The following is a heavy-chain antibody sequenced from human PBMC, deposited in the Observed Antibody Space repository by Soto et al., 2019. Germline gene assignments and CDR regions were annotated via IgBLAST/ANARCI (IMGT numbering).Heavy chain of an antibody. CDR3: ARARETEYSRSIFFDY. J-gene: IGHJ4*01. CDR1: GLTVSRTQ. V-gene: IGHV3-53*01. Sequence: PGGSLRLSCAVSGLTVSRTQMSWVRQAPGKALQWVSVIYSAGSTYYANAVKGRFTISRDISENKIFLTSNGLTVDDTAVYYCARARETEYSRSIFFDYWGRGTVVTVSS. D-gene: IGHD6-6*01. CDR2: IYSAGST.